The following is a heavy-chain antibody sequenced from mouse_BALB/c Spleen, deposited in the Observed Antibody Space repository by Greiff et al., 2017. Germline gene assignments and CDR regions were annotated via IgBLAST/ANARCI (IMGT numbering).Heavy chain of an antibody. J-gene: IGHJ4*01. CDR1: GYTFTSYY. CDR3: TRAPYDYAMDY. Sequence: VQLQQSGAELVKPGASVKLSCKASGYTFTSYYMYWVKQRPGQGLEWIGEINPSNGGTNFNEKFKSKATLTVDKSSSTAYMQLSSLTSEDSAVYYCTRAPYDYAMDYWGQGTSVTVSS. V-gene: IGHV1S81*02. CDR2: INPSNGGT.